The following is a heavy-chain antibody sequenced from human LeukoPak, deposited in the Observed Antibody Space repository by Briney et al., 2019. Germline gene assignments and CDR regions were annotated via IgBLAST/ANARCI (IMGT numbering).Heavy chain of an antibody. J-gene: IGHJ5*02. CDR1: GFTFSNYA. CDR2: ISGNGGST. CDR3: ARVIENA. V-gene: IGHV3-23*01. Sequence: GGSLRLSCAASGFTFSNYALNWVRQAPGKGLEWVSAISGNGGSTYYADSVKGRFTISRDNGKNSLYLQMNNLRAEDTAVYYCARVIENAWGQGTLVTVSS. D-gene: IGHD2/OR15-2a*01.